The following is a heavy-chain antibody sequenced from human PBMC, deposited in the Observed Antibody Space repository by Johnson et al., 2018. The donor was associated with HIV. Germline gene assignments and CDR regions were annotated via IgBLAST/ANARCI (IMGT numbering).Heavy chain of an antibody. V-gene: IGHV3-30*02. CDR2: IRYDGSNK. CDR3: ARDSGSYPGDAFDI. Sequence: QVQLVESGGGVVQPGGSLRLSCAASGFTFSNYGMHWVRQAPGKGLEWVAFIRYDGSNKYYADSVKGRFTISRDISKNTLFLQMNSLRVEDTAVYYCARDSGSYPGDAFDIWGQGTVVTVSS. D-gene: IGHD1-26*01. J-gene: IGHJ3*02. CDR1: GFTFSNYG.